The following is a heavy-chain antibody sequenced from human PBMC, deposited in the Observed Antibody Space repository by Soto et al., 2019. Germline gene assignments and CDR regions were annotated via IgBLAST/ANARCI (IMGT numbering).Heavy chain of an antibody. CDR2: IYDTGST. CDR3: ARCPIDHNWFDP. Sequence: SLTCSGSGSAITTYYWSWLRQSPGRGLEWIGHIYDTGSTTYNPSLKSRVTISVDTSNKQFSLRLSAVTAADTAVYYCARCPIDHNWFDPWGQGTLVTVSS. V-gene: IGHV4-59*01. CDR1: GSAITTYY. D-gene: IGHD3-9*01. J-gene: IGHJ5*02.